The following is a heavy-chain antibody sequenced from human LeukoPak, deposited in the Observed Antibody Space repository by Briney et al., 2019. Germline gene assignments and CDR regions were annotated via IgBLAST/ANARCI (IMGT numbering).Heavy chain of an antibody. CDR2: IWYDGSNK. D-gene: IGHD4-23*01. V-gene: IGHV3-33*08. CDR3: ARTVGHIDY. CDR1: EFTFSSYS. Sequence: GGSLRLSCAASEFTFSSYSMNWVRQAPGKGLEWVAVIWYDGSNKYYADSVKGRFTISRDNAKNSLCLQINSLRAEDTAVYYCARTVGHIDYWGQGTLVTVSS. J-gene: IGHJ4*02.